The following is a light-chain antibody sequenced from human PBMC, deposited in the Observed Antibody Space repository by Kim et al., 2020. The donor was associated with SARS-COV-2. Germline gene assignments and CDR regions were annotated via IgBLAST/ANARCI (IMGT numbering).Light chain of an antibody. CDR3: QSYDTNTV. J-gene: IGLJ1*01. CDR1: SGSIVSNY. Sequence: NFMLTQPHSVSESPGKTVTISCTRSSGSIVSNYVQWYQQRPGSAPTTVIYEDDQRPSGVPHRFSGSIDSSSNSASLTISGLKTEDEADYYCQSYDTNTVFGAGTKVTVL. V-gene: IGLV6-57*03. CDR2: EDD.